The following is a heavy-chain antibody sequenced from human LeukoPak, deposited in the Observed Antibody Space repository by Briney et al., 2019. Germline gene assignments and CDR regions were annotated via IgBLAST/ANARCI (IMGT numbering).Heavy chain of an antibody. CDR3: ARDGGYSSGWYEFYYYYMDV. J-gene: IGHJ6*03. CDR1: GFTFSSYS. CDR2: ISSSSSYI. D-gene: IGHD6-19*01. Sequence: PGGSLRLSCAASGFTFSSYSMNWVRQAPGKGLEWVSSISSSSSYIYYADSVKGRFTISRDNAKNSLYLQMNSLRAEDTAVYYCARDGGYSSGWYEFYYYYMDVWGKGTTVTVSS. V-gene: IGHV3-21*01.